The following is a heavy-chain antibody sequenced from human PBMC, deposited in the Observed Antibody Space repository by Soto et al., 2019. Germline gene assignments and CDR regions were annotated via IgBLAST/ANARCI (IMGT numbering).Heavy chain of an antibody. CDR1: GGTFSSYA. V-gene: IGHV1-69*13. CDR2: IIPIFGTA. Sequence: GASVKVSCKASGGTFSSYAISWVRQAPGQGLEWMGGIIPIFGTANYAQKFQGRVTITADESTSTAYMELSSLRSEDTAVYYCARGPMVQDPMNYYYYYGMDVWGQGTTVTVSS. J-gene: IGHJ6*02. D-gene: IGHD3-10*01. CDR3: ARGPMVQDPMNYYYYYGMDV.